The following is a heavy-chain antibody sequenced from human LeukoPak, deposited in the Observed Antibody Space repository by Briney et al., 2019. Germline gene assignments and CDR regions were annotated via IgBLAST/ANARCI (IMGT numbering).Heavy chain of an antibody. CDR3: ARGPSSWLRPKGGPYYYYYYMDV. D-gene: IGHD5-12*01. CDR2: MNPNSGNT. CDR1: GYTFTSYD. J-gene: IGHJ6*03. V-gene: IGHV1-8*03. Sequence: ASVKVSCKASGYTFTSYDINWVRQATGQGLEWMGWMNPNSGNTGYAQKFQGRVTLTRNTSISTAYMELSSLRSEDTAVYYCARGPSSWLRPKGGPYYYYYYMDVWGEGTTVTVSS.